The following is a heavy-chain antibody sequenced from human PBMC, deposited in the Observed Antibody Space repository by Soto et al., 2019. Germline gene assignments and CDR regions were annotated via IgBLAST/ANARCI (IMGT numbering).Heavy chain of an antibody. D-gene: IGHD6-19*01. Sequence: PGGSLRLSCAASGFTFSSHWMHWVRQAPGKGLVWVSRINSDGSSTNYADSVKGRFTISRDNAKNTLYLQMNSVRADDTAVYYCARDHESGWYFDYWGQGTLVTVSS. CDR2: INSDGSST. J-gene: IGHJ4*02. CDR1: GFTFSSHW. V-gene: IGHV3-74*01. CDR3: ARDHESGWYFDY.